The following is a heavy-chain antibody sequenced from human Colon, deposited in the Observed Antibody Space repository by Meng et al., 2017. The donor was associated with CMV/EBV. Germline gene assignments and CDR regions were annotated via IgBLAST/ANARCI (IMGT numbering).Heavy chain of an antibody. J-gene: IGHJ4*02. D-gene: IGHD6-19*01. CDR3: AKPYSSGWVYFDY. V-gene: IGHV3-23*01. CDR2: ISGSGRVT. CDR1: GFAFASYA. Sequence: GGSLRLSCAASGFAFASYAMNWVRQAPGKGLEWVSDISGSGRVTYYADSVKGRFTISRDNSKNTLYLQMDSLRAEDTAVYYCAKPYSSGWVYFDYWGQGTLVTVSS.